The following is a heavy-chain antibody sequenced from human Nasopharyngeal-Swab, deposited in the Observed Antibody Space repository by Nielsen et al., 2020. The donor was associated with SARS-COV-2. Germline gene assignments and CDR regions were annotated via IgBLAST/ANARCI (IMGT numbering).Heavy chain of an antibody. D-gene: IGHD6-13*01. CDR2: INSNGRNT. Sequence: GESLKISCAASGFTFSNYWMHWVRQAPGKGPVWVSRINSNGRNTTYADSVKGRFTISRDNAKNTLYLQMNSLRAEDTAVYYCAKAAAGPSFDYWGQGTLVTVSS. V-gene: IGHV3-74*01. CDR3: AKAAAGPSFDY. J-gene: IGHJ4*02. CDR1: GFTFSNYW.